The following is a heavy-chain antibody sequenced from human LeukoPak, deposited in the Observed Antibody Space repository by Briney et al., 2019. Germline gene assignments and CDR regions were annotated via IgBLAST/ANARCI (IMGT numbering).Heavy chain of an antibody. J-gene: IGHJ4*02. CDR2: ISGSGGRT. V-gene: IGHV3-23*01. Sequence: GGSLRLSCAASGFTFSRNDMSWVRQAPGKGLEWVSAISGSGGRTYYADSLKGRFSISRDNSKKTLYPQMNSLRAEDTAVYYCVEGFLEGYFEYWGQGTLVIVSS. D-gene: IGHD3-3*01. CDR1: GFTFSRND. CDR3: VEGFLEGYFEY.